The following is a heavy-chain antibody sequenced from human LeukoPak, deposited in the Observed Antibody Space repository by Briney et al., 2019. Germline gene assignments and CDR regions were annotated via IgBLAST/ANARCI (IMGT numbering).Heavy chain of an antibody. CDR2: ISGSGGST. J-gene: IGHJ4*02. D-gene: IGHD3-16*02. CDR1: GFTFSSYA. V-gene: IGHV3-23*01. CDR3: AKTLPYDYVWGSYRFMGAFDY. Sequence: GGSLRLSCAASGFTFSSYAMSWVRQAPGKGLEWVSAISGSGGSTYYADSVKGRFTISRDNSKNTLYLQMNSLRAEDTAVYYCAKTLPYDYVWGSYRFMGAFDYWGQGTLVTVSS.